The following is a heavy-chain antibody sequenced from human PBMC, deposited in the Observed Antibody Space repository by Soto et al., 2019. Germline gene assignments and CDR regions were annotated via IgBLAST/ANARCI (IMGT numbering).Heavy chain of an antibody. CDR1: GGSFSGYY. CDR3: ARSGYCSGCSCDNWFDP. D-gene: IGHD2-15*01. CDR2: INHSGST. V-gene: IGHV4-34*01. J-gene: IGHJ5*02. Sequence: QVQLQQWGAGLLKPSETLSLTCAVYGGSFSGYYWSWIRQPPGKGLEWIGEINHSGSTNYNPSLKSRVTISVDTSKNQFSLKLSSVTAADTAVYYCARSGYCSGCSCDNWFDPWGQGTLVTDSS.